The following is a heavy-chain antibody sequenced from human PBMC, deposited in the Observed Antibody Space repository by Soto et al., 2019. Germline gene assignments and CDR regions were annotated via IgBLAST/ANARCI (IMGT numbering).Heavy chain of an antibody. D-gene: IGHD3-16*01. V-gene: IGHV4-59*01. Sequence: PSETLSLTCTASGGSISSYYWSWIRQPPGKGLEWIGYIYYSGSTNYNPSLKSRVTISVDTSKNQFSLKLSSVTAADTAVYYCARSPGGYCDYWGQGTLVTVSS. CDR2: IYYSGST. CDR1: GGSISSYY. J-gene: IGHJ4*02. CDR3: ARSPGGYCDY.